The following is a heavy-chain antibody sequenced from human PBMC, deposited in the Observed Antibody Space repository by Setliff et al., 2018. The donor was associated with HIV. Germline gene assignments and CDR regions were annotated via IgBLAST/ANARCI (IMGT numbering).Heavy chain of an antibody. CDR3: ARPRLYNSALEY. V-gene: IGHV3-23*01. Sequence: GGSLRLSCAASGFTFSSYAMSWVRQAPGKGLEWVSVVSGSGDNAFYADSVKGRFTTSRDNSKNTLYLQMNRLRVEDTATYYCARPRLYNSALEYWGQGALVTVSS. J-gene: IGHJ4*02. CDR2: VSGSGDNA. D-gene: IGHD3-10*01. CDR1: GFTFSSYA.